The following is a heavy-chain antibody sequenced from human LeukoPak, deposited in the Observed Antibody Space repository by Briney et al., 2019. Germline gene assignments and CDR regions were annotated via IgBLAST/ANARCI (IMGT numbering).Heavy chain of an antibody. Sequence: ASVKVSCKASGYTFTSYAMHWVRQAPGQRLEWMGWINAGNGNTKYSQKIQGRVTITRDTSASTAYMELSSLRSEDTAVYYCARVTFNGVVTPDYFDYWGQGTLVTVSS. CDR2: INAGNGNT. CDR1: GYTFTSYA. D-gene: IGHD2-21*02. V-gene: IGHV1-3*01. CDR3: ARVTFNGVVTPDYFDY. J-gene: IGHJ4*02.